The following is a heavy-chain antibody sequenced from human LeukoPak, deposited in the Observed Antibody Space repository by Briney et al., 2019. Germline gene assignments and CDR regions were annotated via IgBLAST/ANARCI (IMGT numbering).Heavy chain of an antibody. CDR1: GFTFSSYV. V-gene: IGHV3-23*01. Sequence: GGSLRLSCAASGFTFSSYVMNWVRQTPGKGLEWVSSISVSGGSTFYADSVKGRFTISRDNAKNLLYLQMDSLRVEDTAIYYCARDPRTVRIWGQGTLVTVSS. CDR2: ISVSGGST. J-gene: IGHJ4*02. D-gene: IGHD1-1*01. CDR3: ARDPRTVRI.